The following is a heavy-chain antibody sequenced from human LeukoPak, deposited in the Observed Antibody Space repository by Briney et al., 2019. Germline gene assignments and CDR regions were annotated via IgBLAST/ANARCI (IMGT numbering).Heavy chain of an antibody. Sequence: TSETLSLTCTISGGSIGGDHWSWIRQAPGKGLEWIGYISYTGSTSYNPSLRNRVTISLHTSENQFSLSLTSVTAADTAVYYCARAVTGTSMVDYWGQGTLVAVSS. CDR2: ISYTGST. J-gene: IGHJ4*02. V-gene: IGHV4-59*08. D-gene: IGHD6-19*01. CDR3: ARAVTGTSMVDY. CDR1: GGSIGGDH.